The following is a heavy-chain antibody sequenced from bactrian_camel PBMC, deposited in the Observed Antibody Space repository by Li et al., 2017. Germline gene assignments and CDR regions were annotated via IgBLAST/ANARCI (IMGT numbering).Heavy chain of an antibody. V-gene: IGHV3S6*01. CDR2: IDSDGVT. D-gene: IGHD3*01. CDR3: AMRLGTYWNDKCEVAY. Sequence: VQLVESGGGSVQGGGSLRLSCAASGIIDSSYWMAWFRESPENPRAREGVARIDSDGVTYYAESAKGRFTISEDGPKNTLYLQMDSLKSDDTAVYYCAMRLGTYWNDKCEVAYWGQGTQVTVS. CDR1: GIIDSSYW. J-gene: IGHJ4*01.